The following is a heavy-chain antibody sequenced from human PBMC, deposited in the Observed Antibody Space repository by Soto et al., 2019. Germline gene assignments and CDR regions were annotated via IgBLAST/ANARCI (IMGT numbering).Heavy chain of an antibody. CDR1: GGSINSGDYY. D-gene: IGHD4-17*01. Sequence: QVQLQESGPGLVKPSQTLSLTCTVSGGSINSGDYYWSWIRQPPGKGLEWIGYIYHSGSTYYKPSIKRRVTISVDTSKNQFSLNLSSVTAADTAVYYCARASPDYGRHVSYYYYGMDVWGRGTTVTVSS. V-gene: IGHV4-30-4*01. CDR2: IYHSGST. CDR3: ARASPDYGRHVSYYYYGMDV. J-gene: IGHJ6*02.